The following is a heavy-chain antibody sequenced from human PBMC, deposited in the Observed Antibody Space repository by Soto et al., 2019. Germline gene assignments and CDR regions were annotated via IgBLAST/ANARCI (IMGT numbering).Heavy chain of an antibody. CDR1: GFTLSSYS. CDR3: ESEALAVSDTIHLVY. D-gene: IGHD3-10*01. J-gene: IGHJ4*02. V-gene: IGHV3-21*01. Sequence: PGGSLRLSCAASGFTLSSYSMNWVRQAPGKGLEWVSSISSSSTYIYYADSVKGRFTISRDNAKNSVYLQMNSLRAEDTAVYYCESEALAVSDTIHLVYWGAGILVTVSS. CDR2: ISSSSTYI.